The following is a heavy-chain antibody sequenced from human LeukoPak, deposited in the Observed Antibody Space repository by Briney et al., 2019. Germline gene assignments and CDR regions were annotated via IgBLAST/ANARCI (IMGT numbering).Heavy chain of an antibody. J-gene: IGHJ6*03. V-gene: IGHV1-46*01. D-gene: IGHD1-26*01. CDR2: INPSGGST. CDR3: ARVRGSSGSYEYYHYMDV. Sequence: ASVKVSCKASGYTFTSYYMHWVRQAPGQGLEWMGIINPSGGSTSYAQKFQGRVTMTRDTSTSTVYMELSSLRSEDTAVYYCARVRGSSGSYEYYHYMDVWGKGTTVTISS. CDR1: GYTFTSYY.